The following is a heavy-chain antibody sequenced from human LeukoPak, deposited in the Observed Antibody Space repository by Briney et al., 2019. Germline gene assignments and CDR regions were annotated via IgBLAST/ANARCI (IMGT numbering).Heavy chain of an antibody. D-gene: IGHD3-16*02. CDR3: TIAGSYRFDY. Sequence: GGSLRLSCAGSGFAFSSSWMPWVRQAPGKGLVWVSRMNSDGTTTNYADSVKGRFTISRDNAKNTLYLQMNSLTVEDTAVYYCTIAGSYRFDYWGQGTLVTVSP. J-gene: IGHJ4*02. CDR2: MNSDGTTT. CDR1: GFAFSSSW. V-gene: IGHV3-74*01.